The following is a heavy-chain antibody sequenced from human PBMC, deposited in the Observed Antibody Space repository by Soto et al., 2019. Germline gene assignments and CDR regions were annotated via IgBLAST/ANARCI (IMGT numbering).Heavy chain of an antibody. CDR3: AREGSMYYDSSGHDAFDI. CDR1: GYTFTSYA. D-gene: IGHD3-22*01. J-gene: IGHJ3*02. CDR2: INAGNGNT. Sequence: ASVKISCKASGYTFTSYAMHWVRQAPGQRLEWMGWINAGNGNTKYSQKFQGRVTITRDTSASTAYMELSSLRSEDTAVYYCAREGSMYYDSSGHDAFDIWAQRTTVTVSS. V-gene: IGHV1-3*01.